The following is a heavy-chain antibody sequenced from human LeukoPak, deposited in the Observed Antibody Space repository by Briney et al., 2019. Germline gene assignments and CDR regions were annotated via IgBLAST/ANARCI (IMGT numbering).Heavy chain of an antibody. CDR1: GYTLTELS. V-gene: IGHV1-24*01. CDR2: FDPEDGET. J-gene: IGHJ4*02. Sequence: GASVKVSCKVSGYTLTELSMHWVRQAPGKGLEWMGGFDPEDGETIYAQKFQGRVTMTEDTSTDTAYMELSSLRSEDTAVYYCAGIEYSRLTMNFDYWGQGTLVTVSS. D-gene: IGHD6-13*01. CDR3: AGIEYSRLTMNFDY.